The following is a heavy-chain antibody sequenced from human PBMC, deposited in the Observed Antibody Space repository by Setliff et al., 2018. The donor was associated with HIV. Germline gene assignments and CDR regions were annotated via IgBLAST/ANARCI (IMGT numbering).Heavy chain of an antibody. CDR2: IYYTGNT. J-gene: IGHJ4*02. D-gene: IGHD3-22*01. CDR1: GVSVSGTAYY. Sequence: SETLSLTCTVSGVSVSGTAYYWAWIRQPPGRGREWIGNIYYTGNTNYNSSLKSRISMSMVASKKQIFLKLSTVSAADTAVYYCARQQGDSRGFYPHFDYWGQGRLGT. CDR3: ARQQGDSRGFYPHFDY. V-gene: IGHV4-39*01.